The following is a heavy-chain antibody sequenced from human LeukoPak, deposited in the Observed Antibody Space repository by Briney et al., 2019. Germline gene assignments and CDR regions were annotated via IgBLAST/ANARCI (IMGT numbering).Heavy chain of an antibody. CDR3: ARVRPQPSLYMVLSDWFDP. Sequence: SETLSLTCAVSGGSISSSTHYWGWIRQPPGKGLEWIGSMYSSGSTYYNPSLKSRVTISVDTSKNQFSLKLSSVTAADTAMYYCARVRPQPSLYMVLSDWFDPWGQGTPVTVSS. CDR1: GGSISSSTHY. J-gene: IGHJ5*02. CDR2: MYSSGST. D-gene: IGHD4/OR15-4a*01. V-gene: IGHV4-39*07.